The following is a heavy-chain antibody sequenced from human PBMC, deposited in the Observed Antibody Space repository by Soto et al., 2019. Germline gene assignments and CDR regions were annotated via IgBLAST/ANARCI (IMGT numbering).Heavy chain of an antibody. CDR2: IKQDGSEK. J-gene: IGHJ6*02. CDR3: ARDRSSSWYNYYYGMDV. CDR1: GFTFSSYW. D-gene: IGHD6-13*01. Sequence: GGSLRLSCAASGFTFSSYWMSWVRQAPGKGLEWVANIKQDGSEKYYVDSVKGRFTISRDNAKNSLYLQMNSLRAEDTAVYYCARDRSSSWYNYYYGMDVWGQGTTVTVYS. V-gene: IGHV3-7*01.